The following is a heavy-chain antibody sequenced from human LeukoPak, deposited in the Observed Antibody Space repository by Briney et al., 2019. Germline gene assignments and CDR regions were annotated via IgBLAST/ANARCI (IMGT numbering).Heavy chain of an antibody. Sequence: PGGSLRLSCAASGFTFSSYGMHWVRQAPGKGLEWVAVIWYDGSNKYYADSVKGRFTISRDNSKNTLYLQMNSLRAEDTALYYCAKSGASGRYFDYWGQGTLVTVSS. J-gene: IGHJ4*02. V-gene: IGHV3-33*06. CDR2: IWYDGSNK. CDR1: GFTFSSYG. CDR3: AKSGASGRYFDY. D-gene: IGHD2-15*01.